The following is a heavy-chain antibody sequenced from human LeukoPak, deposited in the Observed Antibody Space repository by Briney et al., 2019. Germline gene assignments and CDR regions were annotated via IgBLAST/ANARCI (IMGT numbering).Heavy chain of an antibody. V-gene: IGHV3-23*01. CDR3: ARWYSTAQLIDY. Sequence: PGGSLRLSCAASGFTFSSYAMSWVRQAPGKGLEWVSGISGSGSSTYYADSVKGRFTISRDNSKNTLYLQMNSLRAEDTSVYYCARWYSTAQLIDYWGQGTLVTVSS. CDR1: GFTFSSYA. J-gene: IGHJ4*02. D-gene: IGHD2-15*01. CDR2: ISGSGSST.